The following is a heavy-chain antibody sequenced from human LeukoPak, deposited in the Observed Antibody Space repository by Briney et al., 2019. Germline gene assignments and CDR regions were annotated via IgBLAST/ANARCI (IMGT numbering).Heavy chain of an antibody. CDR2: MNPNSGNT. D-gene: IGHD4-23*01. CDR1: GYTFTSYD. CDR3: ARGGGYYYCYYMDV. J-gene: IGHJ6*03. Sequence: ASVKVSCKASGYTFTSYDINWVRQATGQGLEWMGWMNPNSGNTGYAQKFQGRVTMTRNTSISTAYMKLSSLRSEDTAVYYCARGGGYYYCYYMDVWGKGTTVTISS. V-gene: IGHV1-8*01.